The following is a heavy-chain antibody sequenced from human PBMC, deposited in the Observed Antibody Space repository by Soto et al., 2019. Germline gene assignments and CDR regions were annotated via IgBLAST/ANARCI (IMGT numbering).Heavy chain of an antibody. J-gene: IGHJ1*01. CDR2: ISYDGSSK. D-gene: IGHD3-16*01. CDR3: AKGPGGAAEYLQH. V-gene: IGHV3-30*18. CDR1: GFTFSSYG. Sequence: QVQLVESGGGVVQPGRSLRLSCAASGFTFSSYGMHWVRQAPGKGLEWVAVISYDGSSKYYTDSVKGRFTISRDNSKNTLYLQMNSLRADDTAVYYCAKGPGGAAEYLQHWGQGTLVTVSS.